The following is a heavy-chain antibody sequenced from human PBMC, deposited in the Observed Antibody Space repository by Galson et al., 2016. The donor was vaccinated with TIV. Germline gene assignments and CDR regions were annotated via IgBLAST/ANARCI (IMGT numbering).Heavy chain of an antibody. CDR3: ARITVGGIWNAIDI. J-gene: IGHJ3*02. V-gene: IGHV3-20*04. CDR2: INWNGAAT. D-gene: IGHD3-3*01. Sequence: SLRLSCAASGFDFNALAMSWVRQVPGKGLEWVSDINWNGAATGYADSVQGRFTISRDNAKKSVHLQMNSLIVEDTAFYYCARITVGGIWNAIDIWGQGTMVSVSP. CDR1: GFDFNALA.